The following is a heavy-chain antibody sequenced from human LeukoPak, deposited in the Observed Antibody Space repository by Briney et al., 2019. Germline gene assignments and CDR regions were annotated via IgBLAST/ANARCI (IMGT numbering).Heavy chain of an antibody. V-gene: IGHV4-34*01. Sequence: SETLSLTCAVYGGSFSGYYWSWIRQPPGKGLEWIGEINHSGSANYNPSLKSRVTISVDTSKNQFSLKLSSVTAADTAVYYCARGYPPYSSSWYARGRYYFDYWGQGTLVTVSS. CDR1: GGSFSGYY. CDR3: ARGYPPYSSSWYARGRYYFDY. CDR2: INHSGSA. J-gene: IGHJ4*02. D-gene: IGHD6-13*01.